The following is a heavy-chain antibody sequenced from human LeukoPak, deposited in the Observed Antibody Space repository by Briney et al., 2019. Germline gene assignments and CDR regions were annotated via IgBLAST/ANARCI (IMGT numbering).Heavy chain of an antibody. J-gene: IGHJ5*02. CDR3: ARGLGDSSGYYLNWFDP. V-gene: IGHV4-34*01. CDR2: INHSGST. CDR1: GGSFSGYY. Sequence: PSETLSLTCAVYGGSFSGYYWSWIRQPPGKGLEWIGEINHSGSTNHNPSLKSRVTISVDTSKNQFSLKLSSVTAADTAVYYCARGLGDSSGYYLNWFDPWGQGTLVTVPS. D-gene: IGHD3-22*01.